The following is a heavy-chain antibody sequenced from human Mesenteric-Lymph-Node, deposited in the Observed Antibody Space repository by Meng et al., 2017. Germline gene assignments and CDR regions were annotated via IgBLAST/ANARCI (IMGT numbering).Heavy chain of an antibody. CDR1: GYSFTDYW. V-gene: IGHV5-51*01. CDR3: ARGAEYSSGWPFDY. J-gene: IGHJ4*02. CDR2: MDPRDSDI. D-gene: IGHD6-19*01. Sequence: GESLKISCKTSGYSFTDYWIGWVRQMPGKGLEWMGIMDPRDSDIRYSPSFQGQVTISADKSISTAYLQWSSLEASDTAIYYCARGAEYSSGWPFDYWGQGALVTVSS.